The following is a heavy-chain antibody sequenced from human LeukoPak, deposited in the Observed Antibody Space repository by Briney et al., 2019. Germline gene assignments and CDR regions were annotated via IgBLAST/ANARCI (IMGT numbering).Heavy chain of an antibody. CDR3: ARVTTYYDFWSGYHQYYFDY. V-gene: IGHV4-59*01. J-gene: IGHJ4*02. CDR1: GGSISSYY. CDR2: IYYSGST. D-gene: IGHD3-3*01. Sequence: SETLSLTCTVSGGSISSYYWSWIRQPPRKGLEWIGYIYYSGSTNYNPSLKSRVTISVDTSKNQFSLKLSSVTAADTAVYYCARVTTYYDFWSGYHQYYFDYWGQGTLVTVSS.